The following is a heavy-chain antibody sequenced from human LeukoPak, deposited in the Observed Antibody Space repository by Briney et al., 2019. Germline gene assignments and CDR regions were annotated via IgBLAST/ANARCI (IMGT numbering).Heavy chain of an antibody. V-gene: IGHV4-34*01. D-gene: IGHD6-19*01. J-gene: IGHJ5*02. CDR2: INRSGST. CDR1: GGSFSGYY. Sequence: SETLSLTCAVYGGSFSGYYWSWIRQPPGKGLEWIGEINRSGSTNYNPSLKSRVTISVDTSKNQFSLKLSSVTAADTAVYYCARGRGGSGWYMARNWFDPWGQGTLVTVSS. CDR3: ARGRGGSGWYMARNWFDP.